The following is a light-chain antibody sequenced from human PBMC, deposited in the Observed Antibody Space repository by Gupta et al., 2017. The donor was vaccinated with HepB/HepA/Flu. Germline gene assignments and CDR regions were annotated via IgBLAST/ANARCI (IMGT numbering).Light chain of an antibody. CDR2: KGS. J-gene: IGKJ1*01. CDR3: MQHKHCPRT. V-gene: IGKV2-30*01. Sequence: DVVLTQSPRSLPVTLGQPASLSCRSSQSLVYSDGNTYLDWFHQRPGQSPRRLIYKGSTRDSGVPDRFSGSGSGTXFTLNIXNVEAEDFGIYYCMQHKHCPRTFGXGTKVEVK. CDR1: QSLVYSDGNTY.